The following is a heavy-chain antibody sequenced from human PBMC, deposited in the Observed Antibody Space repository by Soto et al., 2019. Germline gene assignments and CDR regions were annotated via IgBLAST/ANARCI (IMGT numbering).Heavy chain of an antibody. CDR2: INHSGSA. J-gene: IGHJ6*02. D-gene: IGHD3-3*01. Sequence: PSETLSLTCAVYGGSFSGYYWSWIRQPPGRGLEWIGEINHSGSANYNPSLKSRVTISVDTSKNQFSLKLSSVTAADTAVYYCARGRERITIFGVRTKDYYYGMDVWGQGTTVTVSS. CDR1: GGSFSGYY. CDR3: ARGRERITIFGVRTKDYYYGMDV. V-gene: IGHV4-34*01.